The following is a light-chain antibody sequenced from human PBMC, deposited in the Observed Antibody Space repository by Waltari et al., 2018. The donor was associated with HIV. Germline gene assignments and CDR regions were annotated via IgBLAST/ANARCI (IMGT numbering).Light chain of an antibody. J-gene: IGLJ3*02. CDR2: DDS. V-gene: IGLV3-21*04. CDR1: NPEIKT. Sequence: SYVLTQPPSVSVAPGKTAKIAREGDNPEIKTVHWYQQRPGQAPIQVIDDDSDRPSGIPERFSGSNSGNTATLSITRVEVGDEADYYCQVWDSSSDHWVFGGGTKLTVL. CDR3: QVWDSSSDHWV.